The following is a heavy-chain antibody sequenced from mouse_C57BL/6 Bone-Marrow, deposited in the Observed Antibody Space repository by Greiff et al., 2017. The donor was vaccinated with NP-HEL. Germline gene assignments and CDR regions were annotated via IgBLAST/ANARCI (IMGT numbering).Heavy chain of an antibody. D-gene: IGHD1-1*01. CDR3: ARGDYYGSSYVGKKFPY. J-gene: IGHJ3*01. V-gene: IGHV1-81*01. Sequence: QVQLQQSGAELARPGASVKLSCKASGYTFTSYGISWVKQRPGQGLEWIGEIYPRSGNTNYNEKFKGKATLTADKSSSTAYMQLRSLTSEDSAVFFGARGDYYGSSYVGKKFPYWGQGTLVTVSA. CDR1: GYTFTSYG. CDR2: IYPRSGNT.